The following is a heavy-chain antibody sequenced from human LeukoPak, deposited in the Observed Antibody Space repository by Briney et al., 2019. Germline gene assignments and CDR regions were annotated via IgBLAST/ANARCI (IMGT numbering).Heavy chain of an antibody. CDR3: ARDSYGDYVPFDY. Sequence: PSETLSLTCAVYGGPFSGYYWSWIRQPPGRGLEWVSSISSSSSYIYYADSVKGRFTISRDNAKNSLYLQMNSLRAEDTAVYYCARDSYGDYVPFDYWGQGTLVTVSS. V-gene: IGHV3-21*01. CDR2: ISSSSSYI. CDR1: GGPFSGYY. J-gene: IGHJ4*02. D-gene: IGHD4-17*01.